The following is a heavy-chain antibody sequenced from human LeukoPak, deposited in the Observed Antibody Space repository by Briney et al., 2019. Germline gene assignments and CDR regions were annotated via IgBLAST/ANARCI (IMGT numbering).Heavy chain of an antibody. CDR3: ARVEYGGYVNFDY. CDR2: INSDGSST. CDR1: GFTFSSYS. Sequence: GGSLRLSCAASGFTFSSYSMNWVRQAPGKGLVWVSRINSDGSSTSYADSVKGRFTISRDNAKNTLYLQMNSLRAEDTAVYYCARVEYGGYVNFDYWGQGTLVTVSS. D-gene: IGHD5-12*01. J-gene: IGHJ4*02. V-gene: IGHV3-74*01.